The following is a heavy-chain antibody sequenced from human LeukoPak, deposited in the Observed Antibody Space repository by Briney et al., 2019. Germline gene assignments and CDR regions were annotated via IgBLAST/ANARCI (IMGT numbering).Heavy chain of an antibody. Sequence: GSLRLSCAASGFTFSSYAMHWVRQAPGKGLEWVSSITSGSSYIYYADSVKGRFTISRDNAKNSLYLQMTSLRVEDTAVYYCAKTYGHFDDWGQGTLVTVSS. V-gene: IGHV3-21*01. CDR2: ITSGSSYI. D-gene: IGHD4-17*01. J-gene: IGHJ4*02. CDR3: AKTYGHFDD. CDR1: GFTFSSYA.